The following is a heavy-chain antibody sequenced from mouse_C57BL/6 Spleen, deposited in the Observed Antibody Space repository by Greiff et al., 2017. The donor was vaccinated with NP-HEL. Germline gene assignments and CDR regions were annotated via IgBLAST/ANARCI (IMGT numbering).Heavy chain of an antibody. CDR3: ARSSSYYYYAMDY. J-gene: IGHJ4*01. CDR1: GFTFSDYG. Sequence: EVMLVESGGGLVKPGGSLKLSCAASGFTFSDYGMHWVRQAPEKGLEWVAYISSGSSTIYYADTVKGRFTISRDNAKNTLFLQMTSLRSEDTAMYYCARSSSYYYYAMDYWGQGTSVTVSS. CDR2: ISSGSSTI. D-gene: IGHD1-1*01. V-gene: IGHV5-17*01.